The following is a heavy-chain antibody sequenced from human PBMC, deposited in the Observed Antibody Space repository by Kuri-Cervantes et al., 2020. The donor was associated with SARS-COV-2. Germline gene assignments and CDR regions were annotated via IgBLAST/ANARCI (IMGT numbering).Heavy chain of an antibody. CDR2: ISSSGSTI. D-gene: IGHD4-11*01. J-gene: IGHJ4*02. V-gene: IGHV3-48*03. CDR1: GFTFSSYE. Sequence: LSLTCAASGFTFSSYEMNWVRQAPGKGLEWVSYISSSGSTIYYADSVKGRFTISRDNAKNSLYLQMNSLRAEDTAVYYCAKDLLGGLHPFDYWGQGTLVTVSS. CDR3: AKDLLGGLHPFDY.